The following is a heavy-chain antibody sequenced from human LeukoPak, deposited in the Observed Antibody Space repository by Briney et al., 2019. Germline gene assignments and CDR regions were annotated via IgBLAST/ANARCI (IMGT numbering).Heavy chain of an antibody. Sequence: GGSLRLSCAASGFTFSSYWMHWVRQAPGKGLVWVSRINSDGSSTSYADSVKGRFTISRDNAKNTLYLQMNSLRAEDTAVYYCAGGYEAYYYYYGMDVWGQGTTVTVSS. CDR3: AGGYEAYYYYYGMDV. CDR1: GFTFSSYW. CDR2: INSDGSST. D-gene: IGHD5-12*01. V-gene: IGHV3-74*01. J-gene: IGHJ6*02.